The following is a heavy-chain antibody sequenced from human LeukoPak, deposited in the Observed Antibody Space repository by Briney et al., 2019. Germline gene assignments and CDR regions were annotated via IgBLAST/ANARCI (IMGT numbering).Heavy chain of an antibody. CDR3: ARLYCSSTSCHPIYYYYYYMDV. Sequence: SETLSLTXAVSGYSISSGYYWGWIRQPPGKGLEWIGSIYHSGSTYYNPSLKSRVTISVDTSKNQFSLKLSSVTAADTAVYYCARLYCSSTSCHPIYYYYYYMDVWGKGTTVTVSS. D-gene: IGHD2-2*01. V-gene: IGHV4-38-2*01. J-gene: IGHJ6*03. CDR1: GYSISSGYY. CDR2: IYHSGST.